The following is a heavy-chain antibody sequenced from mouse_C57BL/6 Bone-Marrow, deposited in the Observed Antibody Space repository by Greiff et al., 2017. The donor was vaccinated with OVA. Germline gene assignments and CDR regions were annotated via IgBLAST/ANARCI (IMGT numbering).Heavy chain of an antibody. J-gene: IGHJ2*01. CDR3: TREGIYYYGSSPYYFDD. CDR1: GYTFTSYW. CDR2: IYPGSGST. Sequence: VQLQQPGAELVKPGASVKMSCKASGYTFTSYWITWVKQRPGQGLEWIGDIYPGSGSTNYNEKFKSKATLTVDTSSSTAYMQLSSLTSEDSAVYYGTREGIYYYGSSPYYFDDWGKGTTLTVSS. D-gene: IGHD1-1*01. V-gene: IGHV1-55*01.